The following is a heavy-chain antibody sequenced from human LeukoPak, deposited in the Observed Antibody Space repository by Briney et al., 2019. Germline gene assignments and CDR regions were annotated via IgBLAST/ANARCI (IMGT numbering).Heavy chain of an antibody. J-gene: IGHJ6*02. CDR3: AKDQGRLVDPYYGMDV. Sequence: GGSLRLSCAASGFTFRSYVMSWVRQAPGKGLEWVAVISYDGSNKYYADSVKGRFTISRDNSKNTLYLQMNSLRAEDTAVYYCAKDQGRLVDPYYGMDVWGQGTTVTVSS. V-gene: IGHV3-30*18. CDR1: GFTFRSYV. CDR2: ISYDGSNK. D-gene: IGHD6-19*01.